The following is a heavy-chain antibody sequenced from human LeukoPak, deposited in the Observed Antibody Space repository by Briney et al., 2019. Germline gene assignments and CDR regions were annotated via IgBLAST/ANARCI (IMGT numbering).Heavy chain of an antibody. J-gene: IGHJ4*02. V-gene: IGHV4-30-4*01. Sequence: SQTLSLTCTVSGGSISNDDYYWSWIRQPPGKGLEWIGYIYYSGSTYYNPSLKSRVTISVDTSKNQFSLKLSSVTAADTAVYYCARTYNWNDGGNFDYWGQGTLVTVSS. D-gene: IGHD1-1*01. CDR1: GGSISNDDYY. CDR3: ARTYNWNDGGNFDY. CDR2: IYYSGST.